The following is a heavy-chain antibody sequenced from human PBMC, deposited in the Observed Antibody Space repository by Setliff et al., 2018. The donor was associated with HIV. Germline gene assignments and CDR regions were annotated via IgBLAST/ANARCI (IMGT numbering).Heavy chain of an antibody. CDR1: GFTFRNYK. CDR3: ARDYLYYNLYNGSPVYGMDV. CDR2: ISIGSGGAI. V-gene: IGHV3-48*03. D-gene: IGHD3-3*01. J-gene: IGHJ6*02. Sequence: PRGSLRLSCAASGFTFRNYKFNWVRQAPGRGLEWVSSISIGSGGAIDYADSVQGRFTISRDNSKNSLYLQMNSLRVEDTAVYYCARDYLYYNLYNGSPVYGMDVWGQGTTVTVSS.